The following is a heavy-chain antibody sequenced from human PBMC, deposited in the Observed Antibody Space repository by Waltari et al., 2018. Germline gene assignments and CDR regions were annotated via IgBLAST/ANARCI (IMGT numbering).Heavy chain of an antibody. CDR1: GGSISSYY. D-gene: IGHD3-10*01. J-gene: IGHJ5*02. V-gene: IGHV4-59*01. CDR2: IYYSGST. Sequence: QVQLQESGPGLVKPSETLSLTCTVSGGSISSYYWSWIRQPPGKGLEWIGYIYYSGSTNYNPSLKSRVTISVDTSKNQFSLKLSSVTAADTAVYYCARDRGGAVNNWFDPWGQGTLVTVSS. CDR3: ARDRGGAVNNWFDP.